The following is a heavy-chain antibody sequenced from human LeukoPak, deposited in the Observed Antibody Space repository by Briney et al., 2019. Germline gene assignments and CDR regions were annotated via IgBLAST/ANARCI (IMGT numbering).Heavy chain of an antibody. Sequence: PGGALRLSCAASGFTFSSYGMYWVRQAPGKGLEWVAVISYDGSNKYYADSVKGRFTFSRHNSMNTLYLQMNSLRGEDTAVYYCANAEGDSSGYDHGWFDPWGQGTLVTVSS. D-gene: IGHD3-22*01. V-gene: IGHV3-30*18. CDR1: GFTFSSYG. CDR2: ISYDGSNK. CDR3: ANAEGDSSGYDHGWFDP. J-gene: IGHJ5*02.